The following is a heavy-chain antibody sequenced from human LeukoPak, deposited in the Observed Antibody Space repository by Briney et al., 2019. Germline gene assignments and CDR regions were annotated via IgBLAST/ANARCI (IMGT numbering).Heavy chain of an antibody. Sequence: GGSLRLSCAASGFTFSSYGMHWVRQAPGKGLEWVAFIRYDGSNKYYADSVKGRFTISRDNSKNTLYLQMNSLRAEDTAVYYCAKDRMWELQDYFDYWGQGTLVTVSS. D-gene: IGHD1-26*01. CDR2: IRYDGSNK. CDR3: AKDRMWELQDYFDY. CDR1: GFTFSSYG. J-gene: IGHJ4*02. V-gene: IGHV3-30*02.